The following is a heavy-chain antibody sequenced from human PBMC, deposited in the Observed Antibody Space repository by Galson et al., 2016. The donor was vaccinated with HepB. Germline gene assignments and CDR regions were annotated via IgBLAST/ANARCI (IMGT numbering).Heavy chain of an antibody. J-gene: IGHJ6*03. CDR3: ARGGIVVVPAAMDYFYMDV. CDR2: INPNSGGR. D-gene: IGHD2-2*01. Sequence: SVKVSCKASGYTFTGHYMHWVRQAPGQGLEWMGWINPNSGGRIYAQKFQGLVTMTSDTSISTVYMELRRLTSDDTAVYYCARGGIVVVPAAMDYFYMDVWGKGTTVTVSS. CDR1: GYTFTGHY. V-gene: IGHV1-2*04.